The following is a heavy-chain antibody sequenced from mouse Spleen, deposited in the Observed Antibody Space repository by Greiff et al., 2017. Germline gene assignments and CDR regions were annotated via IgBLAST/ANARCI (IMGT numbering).Heavy chain of an antibody. CDR2: ISSGGGNT. CDR3: ARLITTATSYYFDY. V-gene: IGHV5-9*04. Sequence: EVKVEESGGGLVKLGGSLKLSCAASGFTFSSYAMSWVRQTPEKRLEWVATISSGGGNTYYPDSVKGRFTISRDNAKNTLYLQMSSLKSEDTAMYYCARLITTATSYYFDYWGQGTTLTVSS. D-gene: IGHD1-2*01. CDR1: GFTFSSYA. J-gene: IGHJ2*01.